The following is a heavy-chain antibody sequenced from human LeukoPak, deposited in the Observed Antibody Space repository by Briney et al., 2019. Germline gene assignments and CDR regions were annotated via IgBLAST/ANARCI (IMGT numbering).Heavy chain of an antibody. V-gene: IGHV3-53*01. CDR1: GFTVSSNY. D-gene: IGHD6-13*01. J-gene: IGHJ4*02. Sequence: GGSLRLSCAASGFTVSSNYMSWVRQAPGKGLEWVSVIYSGGSTYYADSVKGRFTISRDNSKNTLYLQMNSLRAEDTAVYYCARALAAADFDYWGQGTLVTVSS. CDR3: ARALAAADFDY. CDR2: IYSGGST.